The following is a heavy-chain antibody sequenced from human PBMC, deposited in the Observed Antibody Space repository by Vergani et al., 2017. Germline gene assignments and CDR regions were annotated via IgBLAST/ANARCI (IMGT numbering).Heavy chain of an antibody. CDR3: ARGSYRSHIDY. CDR2: IYYSGST. D-gene: IGHD3-16*02. CDR1: GGSISSYY. Sequence: QVQLQESGPGLVKPSETLSLTCTVSGGSISSYYWSWIRQPPGKGLEWIGYIYYSGSTNYNPSLKSRGTISVDTSKNQFSLKLSSVTAADTAVYYCARGSYRSHIDYWGQGTLVTVSS. J-gene: IGHJ4*02. V-gene: IGHV4-59*01.